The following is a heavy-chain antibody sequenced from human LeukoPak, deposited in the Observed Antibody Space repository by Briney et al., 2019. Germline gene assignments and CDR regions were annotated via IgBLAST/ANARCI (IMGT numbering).Heavy chain of an antibody. Sequence: GGSLRLSCAASGFTFDDYGMTWVRQGPGKGLEWVSGINWNGGLTDYADSVKGRFTISRDNAKNSLYLQMNSLRAEDTALYYYARVSYDSLAYWGQGTLVTVSS. V-gene: IGHV3-20*04. CDR3: ARVSYDSLAY. CDR1: GFTFDDYG. CDR2: INWNGGLT. J-gene: IGHJ4*02. D-gene: IGHD3-22*01.